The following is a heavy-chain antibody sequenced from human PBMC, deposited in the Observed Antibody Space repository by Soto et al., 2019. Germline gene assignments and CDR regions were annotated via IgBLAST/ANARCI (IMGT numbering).Heavy chain of an antibody. CDR1: GFTFSSYS. Sequence: EVQLVESGGGLVKPGGSLRLSCAASGFTFSSYSMNWVRQAPGKGLEWVSSISSSSSYIYYADSVKGRFTISRDNGKNSLYLQMNSLRAEDTAVYYCARVGRQCDYIWGSDDAFDIWGQGTMVTVSS. J-gene: IGHJ3*02. D-gene: IGHD3-16*01. CDR2: ISSSSSYI. CDR3: ARVGRQCDYIWGSDDAFDI. V-gene: IGHV3-21*01.